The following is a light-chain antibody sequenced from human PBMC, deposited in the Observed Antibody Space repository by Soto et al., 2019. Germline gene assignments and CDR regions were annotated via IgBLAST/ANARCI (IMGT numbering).Light chain of an antibody. CDR2: GAS. CDR3: QQYGRSPLMYT. J-gene: IGKJ2*01. CDR1: QSITSNF. Sequence: EIGLTQSPGTLSLSPGERATLSCRASQSITSNFLAWYQQKPGQAPRLLIYGASTRAAGIPDRFSGSGSGTDFTLPIPSLEPEDFAVYYCQQYGRSPLMYTFGQGTKL. V-gene: IGKV3-20*01.